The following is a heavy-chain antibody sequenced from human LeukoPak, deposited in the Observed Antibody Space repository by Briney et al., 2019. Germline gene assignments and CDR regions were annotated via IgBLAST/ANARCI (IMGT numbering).Heavy chain of an antibody. D-gene: IGHD3-10*01. CDR2: IYYSGST. CDR3: TRVRGFGEFDY. J-gene: IGHJ4*02. V-gene: IGHV4-59*08. Sequence: SETLSLTCTVSGGSISSYYWSWIWQPPGKGLEWIGYIYYSGSTNYNPSLKSRVTISVDTSKNQFSLKLSSVTAADTAVYYCTRVRGFGEFDYWGQGTLVTVSS. CDR1: GGSISSYY.